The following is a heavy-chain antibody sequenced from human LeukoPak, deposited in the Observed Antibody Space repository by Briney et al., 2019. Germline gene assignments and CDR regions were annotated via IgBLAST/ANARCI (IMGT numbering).Heavy chain of an antibody. CDR1: GYTFTSYD. J-gene: IGHJ6*03. CDR2: MNPNSGNT. D-gene: IGHD2-15*01. Sequence: ASVKVSCKASGYTFTSYDINWVRQATGQGLEWMGWMNPNSGNTGYAQKFQGRVTITRNTSISTAYMELSSLRSEDTAVYYCARVEAYSNYYYYYMDVWGKGTTVTVSS. V-gene: IGHV1-8*03. CDR3: ARVEAYSNYYYYYMDV.